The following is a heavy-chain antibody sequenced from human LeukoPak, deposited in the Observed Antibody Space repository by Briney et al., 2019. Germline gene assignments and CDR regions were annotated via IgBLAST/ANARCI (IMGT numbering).Heavy chain of an antibody. D-gene: IGHD3-10*01. V-gene: IGHV4-30-4*07. CDR3: ARASLLYYAFDI. CDR1: GGSISSGGYS. J-gene: IGHJ3*02. Sequence: SETLSLTCAVSGGSISSGGYSWSWIRQPPGKGLEGSGYIYYTGSTFYNPSLKSRLSISVDTSKTQFSLKLSSVTAADTAVYYCARASLLYYAFDIWGHGTMVTVSS. CDR2: IYYTGST.